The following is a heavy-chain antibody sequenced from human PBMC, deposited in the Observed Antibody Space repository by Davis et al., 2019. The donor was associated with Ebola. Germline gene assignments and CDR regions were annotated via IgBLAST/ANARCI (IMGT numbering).Heavy chain of an antibody. Sequence: AASVKVSCKASGYTFTGYYMHWVRQAPGQGLEWMGWINPNSGGTNYAQKFQGWVTISVDTSKNQFSLKLSSVTAADTAVYYCARLAYGSGWGNWFDPWGQGTLVTVSS. J-gene: IGHJ5*02. D-gene: IGHD3-10*01. V-gene: IGHV1-2*04. CDR3: ARLAYGSGWGNWFDP. CDR2: INPNSGGT. CDR1: GYTFTGYY.